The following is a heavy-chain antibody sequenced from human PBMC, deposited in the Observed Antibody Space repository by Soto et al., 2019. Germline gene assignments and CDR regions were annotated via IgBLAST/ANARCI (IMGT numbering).Heavy chain of an antibody. CDR1: GGSISSSSYY. J-gene: IGHJ6*03. CDR3: ARTGYSSSWSFYLRYYMDV. CDR2: IYYSGST. D-gene: IGHD6-13*01. V-gene: IGHV4-39*01. Sequence: PSETLYLTCTVSGGSISSSSYYWGWIRQPPGKGLEWIGSIYYSGSTYYNPSLKSRVTISVDTSKNQFSLKLSSVTAADTAVYYCARTGYSSSWSFYLRYYMDVWGKGTTVTVSS.